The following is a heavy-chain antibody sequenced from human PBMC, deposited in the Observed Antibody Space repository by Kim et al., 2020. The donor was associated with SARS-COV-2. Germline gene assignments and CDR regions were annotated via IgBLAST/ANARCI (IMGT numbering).Heavy chain of an antibody. CDR3: ARYRSSGWYVGYFDY. Sequence: SETLSLTCTVSGGSISSYYWSWIRQPPGKGLEWIAYIYYSGSTNYNPSLKSRVTISVDTSKNQFSLKLSSVTAADTAVYYCARYRSSGWYVGYFDYWGQGTLVTVSS. D-gene: IGHD6-19*01. V-gene: IGHV4-59*08. CDR1: GGSISSYY. CDR2: IYYSGST. J-gene: IGHJ4*02.